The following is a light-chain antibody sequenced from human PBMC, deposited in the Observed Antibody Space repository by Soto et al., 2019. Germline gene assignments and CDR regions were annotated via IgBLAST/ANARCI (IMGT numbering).Light chain of an antibody. Sequence: QSVLTQPPSASGTPGQRVTISCSGSSSNIGSNYVYWYQQLPGTAPKLLIYRNNQRPSGVPGRFSGSKSGTSASLAISGLRSEDEADYYCAAWDDSLSGFDVFGTGTKLTVL. CDR3: AAWDDSLSGFDV. CDR1: SSNIGSNY. V-gene: IGLV1-47*01. J-gene: IGLJ1*01. CDR2: RNN.